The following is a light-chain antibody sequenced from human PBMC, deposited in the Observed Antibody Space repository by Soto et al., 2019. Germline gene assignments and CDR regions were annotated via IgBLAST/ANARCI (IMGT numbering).Light chain of an antibody. CDR3: QSFDSSLPCWV. Sequence: QSVLAQPPSVSGAPGQKVTISCTGNSSNIGARYDVHWYQQLPGTAPKLLIYGNSNRPSGVPDRFSGSKSGTSASLAITGLQAEDEADYYCQSFDSSLPCWVFGGGTQLTVL. J-gene: IGLJ3*02. V-gene: IGLV1-40*01. CDR1: SSNIGARYD. CDR2: GNS.